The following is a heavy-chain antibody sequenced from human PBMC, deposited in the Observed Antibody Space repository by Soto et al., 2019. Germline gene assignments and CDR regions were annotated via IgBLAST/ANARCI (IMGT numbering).Heavy chain of an antibody. D-gene: IGHD6-19*01. V-gene: IGHV3-30*03. Sequence: QVQLVESGGGVVQPGRSLRLSCAASGFTFSSYGMNWVRQAPGKGLEWVAVISYDGSNKYYADSVKGRFTISRDNSKNTLYLQMNSLRAEDTAVYYCGSSGPAIDYWGQGTLVTVSS. J-gene: IGHJ4*02. CDR1: GFTFSSYG. CDR2: ISYDGSNK. CDR3: GSSGPAIDY.